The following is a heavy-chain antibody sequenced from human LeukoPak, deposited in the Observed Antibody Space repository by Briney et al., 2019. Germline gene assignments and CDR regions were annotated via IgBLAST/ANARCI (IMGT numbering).Heavy chain of an antibody. CDR2: ISYDGSNK. CDR1: GFTFSSYA. Sequence: GRSLRLSCAASGFTFSSYAMHWVRQAPGKGLEWVAVISYDGSNKYYADSVKGRFTISRDNSKNTLYLQMNSLRAEDTAVYYCARDNVRWSLGVYFDYWGQGTLVTVSS. D-gene: IGHD4-23*01. V-gene: IGHV3-30-3*01. J-gene: IGHJ4*02. CDR3: ARDNVRWSLGVYFDY.